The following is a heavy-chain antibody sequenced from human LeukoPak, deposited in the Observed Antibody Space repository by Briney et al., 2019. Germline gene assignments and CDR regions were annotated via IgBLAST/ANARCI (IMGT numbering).Heavy chain of an antibody. CDR3: ARDLGGYDWRGFDY. V-gene: IGHV7-4-1*02. D-gene: IGHD5-12*01. CDR1: GYTFTSYA. CDR2: INTNTGNP. Sequence: ASVKVSCKASGYTFTSYAMNWVRQAPGQGLEWMGWINTNTGNPTYAQGFTGRFVFPLDTSVSTAYLQISSLKAEDTAVYYCARDLGGYDWRGFDYWGQGTLVTVSS. J-gene: IGHJ4*02.